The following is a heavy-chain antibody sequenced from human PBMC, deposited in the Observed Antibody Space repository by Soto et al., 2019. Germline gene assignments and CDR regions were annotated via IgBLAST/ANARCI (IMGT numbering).Heavy chain of an antibody. CDR1: GYTFTSYG. J-gene: IGHJ3*02. D-gene: IGHD2-2*01. CDR3: AGRGGYCSSNSCANDAFDI. V-gene: IGHV1-18*01. CDR2: ISAYNGNT. Sequence: QVQLVQSGAEVKKPGASVKVPCKASGYTFTSYGISSVRQAPGQGLEWMEWISAYNGNTNYAQKLQRGVTMTTDTSTSTAYRELRSLRAYETAVYYCAGRGGYCSSNSCANDAFDIWGKGTMVTVSS.